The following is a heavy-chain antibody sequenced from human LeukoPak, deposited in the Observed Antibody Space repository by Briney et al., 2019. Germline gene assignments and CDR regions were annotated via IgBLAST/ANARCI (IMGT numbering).Heavy chain of an antibody. CDR1: GFTFSSYA. CDR2: ISYDGSNI. J-gene: IGHJ4*02. D-gene: IGHD3-9*01. CDR3: ARGPGWSGRYLASEFDY. V-gene: IGHV3-30*04. Sequence: GRFLRLSCAASGFTFSSYAMHWVRQAPGKGLEWVAVISYDGSNIYYADSVKGRFTISRDNSKNTLYLQMNSLRAEDTAVYYCARGPGWSGRYLASEFDYWGQGTLVTVSS.